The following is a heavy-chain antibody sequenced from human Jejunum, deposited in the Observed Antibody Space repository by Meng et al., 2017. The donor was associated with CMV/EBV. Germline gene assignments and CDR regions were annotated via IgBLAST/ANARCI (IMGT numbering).Heavy chain of an antibody. CDR3: ARQYNQQSVLDY. D-gene: IGHD1-1*01. CDR2: IRSKANSYAT. Sequence: SGFTFSGAAMHWVRQASGKGLEWIGRIRSKANSYATAYAASVKGRFTISRDDSKNTAYLQMNSLKTEDTGVYYCARQYNQQSVLDYWGQGTLVTVSS. CDR1: GFTFSGAA. J-gene: IGHJ4*02. V-gene: IGHV3-73*01.